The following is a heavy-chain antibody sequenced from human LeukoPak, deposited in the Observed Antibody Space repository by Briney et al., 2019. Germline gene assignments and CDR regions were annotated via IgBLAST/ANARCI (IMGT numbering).Heavy chain of an antibody. CDR3: AVSRSGSIFVFDI. CDR1: GGSISSYY. V-gene: IGHV4-59*01. D-gene: IGHD3-22*01. Sequence: PSETLSLTCTVSGGSISSYYWSWIRQPPGKGLEWIGYIYYSGSTDYTPSLKSRVTISVDMSKKYFSLKLSSVTAADTAVYYCAVSRSGSIFVFDIWGQGTMVTVSS. CDR2: IYYSGST. J-gene: IGHJ3*02.